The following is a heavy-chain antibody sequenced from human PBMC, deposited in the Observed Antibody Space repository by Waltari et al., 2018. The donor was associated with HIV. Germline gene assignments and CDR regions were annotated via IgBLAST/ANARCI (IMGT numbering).Heavy chain of an antibody. Sequence: EVQLVESGGGLVRPGGSLRLSCAPAGFSFSSYWMHWVRQAPGKGLVWVSHIKSDGSTTNYADSVKGRFTISRDNAKNTLYLQMNSLRAEDTATYYCARGFRVACSGGTCYSHYWGQGTLVTVSS. CDR1: GFSFSSYW. CDR3: ARGFRVACSGGTCYSHY. D-gene: IGHD2-15*01. J-gene: IGHJ4*02. CDR2: IKSDGSTT. V-gene: IGHV3-74*01.